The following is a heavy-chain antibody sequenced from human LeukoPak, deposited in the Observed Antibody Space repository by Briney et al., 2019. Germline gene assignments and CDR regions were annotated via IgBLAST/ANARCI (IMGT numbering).Heavy chain of an antibody. CDR3: ARRVHSSSWSSYFDY. CDR1: GGSINSHY. CDR2: IHYSGST. D-gene: IGHD6-13*01. J-gene: IGHJ4*02. V-gene: IGHV4-59*11. Sequence: SETLSLTCTVSGGSINSHYWSWIRQPPGMGLEWVGSIHYSGSTSYNPSLRSRVTISVDKSKNQFFLKLSSVTATDTAVYYCARRVHSSSWSSYFDYWGQGTLVTVSS.